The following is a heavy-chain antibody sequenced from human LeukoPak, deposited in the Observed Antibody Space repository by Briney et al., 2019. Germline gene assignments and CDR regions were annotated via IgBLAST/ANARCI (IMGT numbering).Heavy chain of an antibody. CDR3: TRGYSSRDY. D-gene: IGHD5-18*01. CDR1: GFTFSGSA. V-gene: IGHV3-73*01. J-gene: IGHJ4*02. CDR2: IRSKANSYAT. Sequence: GGSLRLSCAASGFTFSGSAMHWVRQASGKGLEWVGRIRSKANSYATAYAASVKGRFTISRDDSKNTAYLQMNSLKTEDTAVYYCTRGYSSRDYWGQGTLVTVSS.